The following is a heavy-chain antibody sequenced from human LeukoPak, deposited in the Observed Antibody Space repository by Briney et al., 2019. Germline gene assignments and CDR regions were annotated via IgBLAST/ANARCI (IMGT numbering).Heavy chain of an antibody. V-gene: IGHV3-9*03. CDR2: ISWNSGSI. J-gene: IGHJ3*02. CDR1: GFTFGDYA. CDR3: AKLRSGSFDI. Sequence: GGSLRLSCAASGFTFGDYAMHWVRQAPGKGLEWVSGISWNSGSIVYADSVKGRFTISRDNAKNSLYLQMNSLRAEDMASYYCAKLRSGSFDIWGQGTMVTVSS.